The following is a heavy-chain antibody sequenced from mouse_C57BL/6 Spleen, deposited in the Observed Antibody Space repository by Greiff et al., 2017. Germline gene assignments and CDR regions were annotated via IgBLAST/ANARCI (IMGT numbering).Heavy chain of an antibody. J-gene: IGHJ4*01. CDR1: GFTFSSYG. CDR3: ARPLRREDYAMDY. V-gene: IGHV5-6*01. CDR2: ISSGGSYT. D-gene: IGHD1-1*01. Sequence: EVQGVESGGDLVKPGGSLKLSCAASGFTFSSYGMSWVRQTPDKRLEWVATISSGGSYTYYPDSVKGRFTISRDNAKNTLYLQMSSLKSEDTAMYYCARPLRREDYAMDYWGQGTSVTVSS.